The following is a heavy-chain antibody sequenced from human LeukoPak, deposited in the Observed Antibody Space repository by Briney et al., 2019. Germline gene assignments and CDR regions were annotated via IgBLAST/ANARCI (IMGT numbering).Heavy chain of an antibody. J-gene: IGHJ6*03. Sequence: GGSLRLSCAASGFTFSSYWMSWVRQAPGKGLEWVANIKQDGSEKYYVDSVKGRFTISRDNAKDSLYLQMNSLRAEDTAVYYCARVLCSSTSCYSYYYYYMDVWGKGTTVTVSS. D-gene: IGHD2-2*02. CDR3: ARVLCSSTSCYSYYYYYMDV. CDR2: IKQDGSEK. V-gene: IGHV3-7*01. CDR1: GFTFSSYW.